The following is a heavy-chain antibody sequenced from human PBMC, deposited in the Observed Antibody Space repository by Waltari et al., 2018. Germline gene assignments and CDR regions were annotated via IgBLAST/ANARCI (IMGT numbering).Heavy chain of an antibody. Sequence: QVQLPESGPGLVKPSQTLSLSCTVSGGSLSSCAYYLRWFRQHPGKGLELIGYIYYSGSTYYNPSLKSRVTISVDTSKNQFSRKLSSVTAADTAVYYCAREFGQLLLMDVWGQGTTVTVSS. V-gene: IGHV4-31*03. D-gene: IGHD2-2*01. J-gene: IGHJ6*02. CDR3: AREFGQLLLMDV. CDR2: IYYSGST. CDR1: GGSLSSCAYY.